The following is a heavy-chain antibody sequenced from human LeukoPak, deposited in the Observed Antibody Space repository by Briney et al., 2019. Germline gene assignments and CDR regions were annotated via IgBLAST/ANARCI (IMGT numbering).Heavy chain of an antibody. V-gene: IGHV3-11*01. J-gene: IGHJ6*02. D-gene: IGHD3-9*01. Sequence: GGSLRLSCAASGFSFSDYNMNWVRQAPGKGLEWVSYITDSGNTIHYADSVKGRFTISRDNAKNSLYLQMNSLRAEDTAVYYCARSIGLTGGGVDVWGQGTTVTVSS. CDR3: ARSIGLTGGGVDV. CDR1: GFSFSDYN. CDR2: ITDSGNTI.